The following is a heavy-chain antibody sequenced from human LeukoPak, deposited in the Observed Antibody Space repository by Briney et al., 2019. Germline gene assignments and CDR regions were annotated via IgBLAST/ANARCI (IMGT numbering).Heavy chain of an antibody. J-gene: IGHJ5*02. CDR2: IGTAGDT. CDR1: GFTFSSYD. D-gene: IGHD5-12*01. CDR3: ARGDRGYSGYDYWFDP. Sequence: GGSLRLSCAASGFTFSSYDMHWVRQAPGKGLEWVSAIGTAGDTYYPGSVKGRFTISRENAKNSLYLQMNSLRAGDTAVYCCARGDRGYSGYDYWFDPWGQGTLVTVSS. V-gene: IGHV3-13*01.